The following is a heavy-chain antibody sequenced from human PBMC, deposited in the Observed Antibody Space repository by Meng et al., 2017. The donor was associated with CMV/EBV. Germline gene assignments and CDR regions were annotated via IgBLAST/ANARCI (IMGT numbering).Heavy chain of an antibody. D-gene: IGHD2-2*02. V-gene: IGHV3-21*01. J-gene: IGHJ6*02. CDR3: ARDRYCSSTSCYTYYYYGMDV. Sequence: GGSLRLSCAASGFTFSSYSMNWVRQAPGKGLEWVSSISSGSSYIYYADSVKGRFTISRDNAKNSLYLQMNSLRAEDTAVYYCARDRYCSSTSCYTYYYYGMDVWGQGTTVTVSS. CDR2: ISSGSSYI. CDR1: GFTFSSYS.